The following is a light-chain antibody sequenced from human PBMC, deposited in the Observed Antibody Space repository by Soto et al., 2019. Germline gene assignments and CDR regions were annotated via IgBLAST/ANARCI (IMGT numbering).Light chain of an antibody. CDR2: EAS. CDR3: QQRTYWPWT. CDR1: QSVTNY. Sequence: EFVLTQSAATLSLSPGERATLSCRASQSVTNYLTWYQQKPGQAPRLLIYEASNRATGIPARFSGSGSGTDFTLTISNLEPEDFAVYYCQQRTYWPWTFGPGTKVDIK. J-gene: IGKJ1*01. V-gene: IGKV3-11*01.